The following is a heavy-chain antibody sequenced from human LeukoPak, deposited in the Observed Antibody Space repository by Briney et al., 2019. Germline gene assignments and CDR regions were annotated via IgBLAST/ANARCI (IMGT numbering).Heavy chain of an antibody. D-gene: IGHD7-27*01. V-gene: IGHV3-7*01. CDR2: IKQDGSEK. CDR1: GFTFSRYW. J-gene: IGHJ4*02. Sequence: GGSLRLSCAASGFTFSRYWMSWVRRAPGKGLEWVANIKQDGSEKYYVDSVKGRFTISRDNAKNSLYLQMNSLRAEDTAVYYCARDSGLLGVNYWGQGTLVTVSS. CDR3: ARDSGLLGVNY.